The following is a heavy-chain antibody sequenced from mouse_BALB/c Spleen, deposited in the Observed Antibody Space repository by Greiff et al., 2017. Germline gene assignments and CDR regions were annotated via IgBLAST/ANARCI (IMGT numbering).Heavy chain of an antibody. CDR3: ARVDYRYAWFAY. CDR1: GFSLTSYG. V-gene: IGHV2-9*02. D-gene: IGHD2-14*01. CDR2: IWAGGST. J-gene: IGHJ3*01. Sequence: VKVVESGPGLVAPSQSLSITCTVSGFSLTSYGVHWVRQPPGKGLEWLGVIWAGGSTNYNSALMSRLSISKDNSKSQVFLKMNSLQTDDTAMYYCARVDYRYAWFAYWGQGTLVTVSA.